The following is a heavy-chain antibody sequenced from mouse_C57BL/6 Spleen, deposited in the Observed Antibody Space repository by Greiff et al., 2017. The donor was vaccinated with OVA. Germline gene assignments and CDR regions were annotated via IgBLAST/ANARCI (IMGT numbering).Heavy chain of an antibody. CDR2: IYPGSGST. CDR1: GYTFTSYW. J-gene: IGHJ4*01. CDR3: ARYDYDGRYAMDY. Sequence: QVQLQQPGAELVKPGASVKMSCKASGYTFTSYWITWVKQRPGQGLEWIGDIYPGSGSTNYNEKFKSKATLTVDTSSSTAYMQLSSLTSEDSAVYYCARYDYDGRYAMDYWGQGTSVTVSS. D-gene: IGHD2-4*01. V-gene: IGHV1-55*01.